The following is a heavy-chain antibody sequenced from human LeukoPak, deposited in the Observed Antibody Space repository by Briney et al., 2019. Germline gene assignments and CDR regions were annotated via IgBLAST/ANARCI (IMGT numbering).Heavy chain of an antibody. CDR1: GFIFSNYG. CDR2: IWYDGGRK. V-gene: IGHV3-33*01. CDR3: ARDFWNGNYKYFDY. D-gene: IGHD3-3*01. J-gene: IGHJ4*02. Sequence: PGGSLRLSCAASGFIFSNYGMHWVRQAPGEGLEWVAVIWYDGGRKDFADSVKGRFTISKDNSKNTLYLEMNSLRAEDTAVYYCARDFWNGNYKYFDYWGQGTLVTVSP.